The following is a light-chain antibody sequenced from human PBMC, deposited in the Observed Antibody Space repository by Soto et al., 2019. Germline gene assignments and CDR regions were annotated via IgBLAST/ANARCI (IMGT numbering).Light chain of an antibody. V-gene: IGKV3-15*01. CDR1: QTVSRN. J-gene: IGKJ5*01. Sequence: EVVMTQSPATLSVSPGERATLSCRVSQTVSRNLAWYHQRPGQAPRLLIYDISNRAAGVPARFSGSGSETEFTLTIRSLQSEDFAVYFCQQYNNWPSFGQGTRLEIK. CDR2: DIS. CDR3: QQYNNWPS.